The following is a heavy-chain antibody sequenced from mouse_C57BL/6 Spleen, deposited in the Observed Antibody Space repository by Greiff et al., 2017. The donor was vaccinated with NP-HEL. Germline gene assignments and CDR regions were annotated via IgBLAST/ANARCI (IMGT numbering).Heavy chain of an antibody. CDR1: GYNFTSYW. CDR2: IYPGSGST. D-gene: IGHD2-4*01. CDR3: ARHYDYDPAWFAY. V-gene: IGHV1-55*01. J-gene: IGHJ3*01. Sequence: QVQLQQPGAELVKPGASVQMSCKASGYNFTSYWITWVKQRPGQGLEWIGDIYPGSGSTNYNEKFKSKATLPVDTASSTAYMQLSSLTSEDSAVYYCARHYDYDPAWFAYWGQGTLVTVSA.